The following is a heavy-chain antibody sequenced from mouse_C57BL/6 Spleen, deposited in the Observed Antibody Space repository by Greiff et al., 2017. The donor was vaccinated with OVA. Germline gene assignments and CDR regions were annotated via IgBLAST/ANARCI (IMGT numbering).Heavy chain of an antibody. CDR2: IYPGSGNT. V-gene: IGHV1-76*01. D-gene: IGHD4-1*01. Sequence: QVQLQQSGAELVRPGASVKLSCKASGYTFTDYYINWVKQRPGQGLEWIARIYPGSGNTYYNEKFKGKATLTAEKSSSTAYMQLSSLTSEDSAVYFCARDPGTNWYFDVWGTGTTVTVSS. CDR1: GYTFTDYY. J-gene: IGHJ1*03. CDR3: ARDPGTNWYFDV.